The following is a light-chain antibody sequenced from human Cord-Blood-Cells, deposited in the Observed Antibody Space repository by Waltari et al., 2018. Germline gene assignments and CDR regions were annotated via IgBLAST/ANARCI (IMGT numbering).Light chain of an antibody. Sequence: DIQMTQSPSSLSASVGDRVTITCRASQSISSYLNCYQQKPGKAPKLLIYAASSLQSGVPLRFSGSGSGTDFTLTISSLQPEDFATYYCQQSYSTMLTFGGGTKVEIK. CDR2: AAS. CDR3: QQSYSTMLT. V-gene: IGKV1-39*01. CDR1: QSISSY. J-gene: IGKJ4*01.